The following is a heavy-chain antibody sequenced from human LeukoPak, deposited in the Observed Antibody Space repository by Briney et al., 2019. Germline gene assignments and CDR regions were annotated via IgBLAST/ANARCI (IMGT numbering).Heavy chain of an antibody. V-gene: IGHV4-34*01. J-gene: IGHJ6*02. CDR3: ARGSRAEYDFWSGYPSYYYYYGMDV. CDR2: INHSGST. Sequence: SETLSLTCAVYGGSFSGYYWSWIRQPPGKGLEWIGEINHSGSTNYDPSLKSRVTISVDTSKNQFSLKLSSVTAADTAVYYCARGSRAEYDFWSGYPSYYYYYGMDVWGQGTTVTVSS. CDR1: GGSFSGYY. D-gene: IGHD3-3*01.